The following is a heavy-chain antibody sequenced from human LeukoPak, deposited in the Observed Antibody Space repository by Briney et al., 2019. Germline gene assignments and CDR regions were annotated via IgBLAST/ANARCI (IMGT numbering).Heavy chain of an antibody. D-gene: IGHD1-26*01. Sequence: DSVKGRFTISRDNSKNTLYLQVNSLRAEDTAVYYCAKGDSGSYLGYYFDYWGQGTLVTVSS. J-gene: IGHJ4*02. CDR3: AKGDSGSYLGYYFDY. V-gene: IGHV3-30*02.